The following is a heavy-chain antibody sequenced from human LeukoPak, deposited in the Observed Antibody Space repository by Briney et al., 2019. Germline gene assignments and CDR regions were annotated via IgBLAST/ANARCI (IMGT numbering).Heavy chain of an antibody. CDR2: IWYDGTNK. V-gene: IGHV3-33*06. J-gene: IGHJ4*02. CDR3: AKGTSSPIFGVAYYFDS. Sequence: GGSLRLSCAASGFTFSSYEMNWVRQAPGKGLEWVAVIWYDGTNKYYADSVKGRFTISRDNSKNTLYPQMNSLRAEDTAVYYCAKGTSSPIFGVAYYFDSWGQGTLVTVSS. CDR1: GFTFSSYE. D-gene: IGHD3-3*01.